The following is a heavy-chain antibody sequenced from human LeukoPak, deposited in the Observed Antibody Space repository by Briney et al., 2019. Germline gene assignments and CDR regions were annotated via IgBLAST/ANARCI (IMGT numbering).Heavy chain of an antibody. Sequence: SETLSLTCTVSGGSISSYYWSWIRQPPGKGLEWIGYIYYSGSTNYNPSLKSRVTISVDTSKNQFSLKLSSVTAADTAVYYCARGGMVRGVISWFDPWGQGTLVIVSS. CDR3: ARGGMVRGVISWFDP. D-gene: IGHD3-10*01. J-gene: IGHJ5*02. CDR2: IYYSGST. CDR1: GGSISSYY. V-gene: IGHV4-59*01.